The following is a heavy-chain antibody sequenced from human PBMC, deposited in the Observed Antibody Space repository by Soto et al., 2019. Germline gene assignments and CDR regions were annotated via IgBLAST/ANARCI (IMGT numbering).Heavy chain of an antibody. D-gene: IGHD6-13*01. Sequence: PSETLSLTCTVSGGSISSSSYYWGWIRQPPGKGMEWIGSIYYSGITYYNPSLKSRVTISVDTSKNQFSLKLSSVTAADTAAYYCAIHGGQQLNYYYYYMDVWGKGTTVTVSS. J-gene: IGHJ6*03. CDR3: AIHGGQQLNYYYYYMDV. V-gene: IGHV4-39*01. CDR2: IYYSGIT. CDR1: GGSISSSSYY.